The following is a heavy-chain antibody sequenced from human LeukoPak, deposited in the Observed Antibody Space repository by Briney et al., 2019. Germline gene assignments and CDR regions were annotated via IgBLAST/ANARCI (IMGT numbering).Heavy chain of an antibody. V-gene: IGHV3-7*05. Sequence: GGSLRLSCTASGFTFSDHWMHWVRQAPGKGLEWVASENQDGSQKHYVDSVRGRFTISRDNAKNSLYLQLNSLRAEDTAVYYCARRSVAGTWDFDYWGQGTLVTVSS. J-gene: IGHJ4*02. CDR2: ENQDGSQK. D-gene: IGHD6-19*01. CDR1: GFTFSDHW. CDR3: ARRSVAGTWDFDY.